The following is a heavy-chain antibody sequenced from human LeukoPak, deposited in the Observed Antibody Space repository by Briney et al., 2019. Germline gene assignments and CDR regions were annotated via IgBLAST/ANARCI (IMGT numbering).Heavy chain of an antibody. CDR3: ARRGGSPLGAFDI. CDR2: IDYSGST. Sequence: SETLSLTCTVSGVSISHYDWSWIRRPPGKGLEWTGYIDYSGSTNYNPSLRSRVAISVDTAKNQFSLRLSSMTAADTAVYYCARRGGSPLGAFDIWGQGTMVTVSS. CDR1: GVSISHYD. J-gene: IGHJ3*02. D-gene: IGHD1-26*01. V-gene: IGHV4-59*01.